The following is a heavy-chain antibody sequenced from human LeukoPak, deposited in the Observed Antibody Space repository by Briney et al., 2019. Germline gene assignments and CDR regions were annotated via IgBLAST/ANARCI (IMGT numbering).Heavy chain of an antibody. D-gene: IGHD3-10*01. J-gene: IGHJ4*02. CDR1: GFTFDDYG. V-gene: IGHV3-7*01. CDR2: IKQDGSEK. CDR3: ARDQGVLLWFGELFPPDY. Sequence: GSLRLSCPASGFTFDDYGMSWVRQAPGKGLEWVANIKQDGSEKYYVDSVKGRFTISRDNAKNSLYLQMNSLRAEDTAVYYCARDQGVLLWFGELFPPDYWGQGTLVTVFS.